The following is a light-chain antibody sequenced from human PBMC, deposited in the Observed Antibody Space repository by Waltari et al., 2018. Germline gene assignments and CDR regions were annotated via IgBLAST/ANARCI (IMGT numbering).Light chain of an antibody. J-gene: IGLJ2*01. Sequence: SYELTQPPSVSVSPGQPARITCSGHKLGDKYASWYQQKPGQSPVLVIYQDTMRPSGIPERFSGSNSENIATLTISGTQALDEADYYCQAWDNSVVVFGGGTKLTVL. V-gene: IGLV3-1*01. CDR2: QDT. CDR3: QAWDNSVVV. CDR1: KLGDKY.